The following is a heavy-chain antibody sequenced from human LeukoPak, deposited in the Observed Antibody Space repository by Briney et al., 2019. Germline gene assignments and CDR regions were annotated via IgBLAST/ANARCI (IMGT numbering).Heavy chain of an antibody. Sequence: GASVKVSCKASGYSFTTNFMHWVRHAPGQGLEWMGIINPSGGSTSHAQKFQGRVTMTRDTSTSTVYMELSSLRSEDTAVYYCARENAQFYYDSSDYYYFDYWGQGTLVTVSS. CDR3: ARENAQFYYDSSDYYYFDY. CDR2: INPSGGST. CDR1: GYSFTTNF. J-gene: IGHJ4*02. V-gene: IGHV1-46*01. D-gene: IGHD3-22*01.